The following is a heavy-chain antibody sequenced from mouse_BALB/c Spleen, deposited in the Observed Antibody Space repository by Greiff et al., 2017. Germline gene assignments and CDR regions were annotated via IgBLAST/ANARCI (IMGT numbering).Heavy chain of an antibody. D-gene: IGHD2-4*01. Sequence: LVESGGGLVQPGGSLKLSCAASGFTFSSYGMSWVRQTPDKRLELVATINSNGGSTYYPDSVKGRFTISRDNAKNTLYLQMSSLKSEDTAMYYCARDSFDYDIDYAMDYWGQGTSVTVSS. V-gene: IGHV5-6-3*01. CDR3: ARDSFDYDIDYAMDY. CDR2: INSNGGST. CDR1: GFTFSSYG. J-gene: IGHJ4*01.